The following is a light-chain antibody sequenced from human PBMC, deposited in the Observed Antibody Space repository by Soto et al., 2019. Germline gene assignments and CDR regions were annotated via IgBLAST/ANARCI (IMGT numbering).Light chain of an antibody. CDR3: MQALQTPIT. CDR2: LGS. V-gene: IGKV2-28*01. Sequence: DIVMTQSPLSLPVTPGEPASISCSSSQSLLHSNGYNYLDWYLQKPGQSPQLLIYLGSNRASGVPDRFSGSGSGTDFTLKISRVEAEEVGVYYCMQALQTPITFGQGTRLEIK. CDR1: QSLLHSNGYNY. J-gene: IGKJ5*01.